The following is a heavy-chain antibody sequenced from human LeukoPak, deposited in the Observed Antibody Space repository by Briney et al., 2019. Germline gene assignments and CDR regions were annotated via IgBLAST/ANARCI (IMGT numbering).Heavy chain of an antibody. V-gene: IGHV3-23*01. CDR1: GFTFSSYG. CDR3: AKVAEVGATGYYYYMDV. J-gene: IGHJ6*03. D-gene: IGHD1-26*01. CDR2: ISGSGGST. Sequence: PGGSLRLSCAASGFTFSSYGMSWVRQGPGKGLEWVSAISGSGGSTYYADSVKGRFTISRDNSKNTLYLQMSSLRAEDTAVYYCAKVAEVGATGYYYYMDVWGKGTTVTISS.